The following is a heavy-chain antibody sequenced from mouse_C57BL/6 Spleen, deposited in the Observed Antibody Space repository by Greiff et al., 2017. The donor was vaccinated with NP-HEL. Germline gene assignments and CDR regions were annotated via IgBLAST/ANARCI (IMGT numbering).Heavy chain of an antibody. CDR1: GFNINDYY. D-gene: IGHD2-4*01. CDR3: ARSDYDGTESYAMDY. V-gene: IGHV14-2*01. Sequence: EVQLQQSGAELVKPGASVKLSCTASGFNINDYYMHWVKQRPEQGLEWIGRIDPEDGETKYAPKFQGKATITADTSSNTAYLQLSSLTSEDTAVYYCARSDYDGTESYAMDYWGQGTSVTVSS. J-gene: IGHJ4*01. CDR2: IDPEDGET.